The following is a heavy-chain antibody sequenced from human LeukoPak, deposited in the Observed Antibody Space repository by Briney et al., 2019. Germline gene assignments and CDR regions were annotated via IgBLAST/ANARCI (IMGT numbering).Heavy chain of an antibody. J-gene: IGHJ4*02. Sequence: GGSLRLSCAATGLSVSSSFMSWVRQAPGKGLEWVSVIYGGGSTYYADSVKGRFTISRDTPKNTLYLQMNSLRVEDTAVYYCASWPVGWYGEDSWGQGTLVTVSS. CDR3: ASWPVGWYGEDS. CDR2: IYGGGST. CDR1: GLSVSSSF. D-gene: IGHD6-19*01. V-gene: IGHV3-53*01.